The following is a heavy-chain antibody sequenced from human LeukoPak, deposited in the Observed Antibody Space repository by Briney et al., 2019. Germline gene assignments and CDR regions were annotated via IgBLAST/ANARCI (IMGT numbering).Heavy chain of an antibody. V-gene: IGHV1-69*04. CDR1: GYTFTSYG. J-gene: IGHJ1*01. CDR3: ARDDISSGYYHQR. D-gene: IGHD3-22*01. CDR2: IIPILGIA. Sequence: ASVKVSCKASGYTFTSYGISWVRQAPGQGLEWMGRIIPILGIANYAQKFQGRVTITADKSTSTAYMELSSLRSEDTAVYYCARDDISSGYYHQRWGQGILVTVSS.